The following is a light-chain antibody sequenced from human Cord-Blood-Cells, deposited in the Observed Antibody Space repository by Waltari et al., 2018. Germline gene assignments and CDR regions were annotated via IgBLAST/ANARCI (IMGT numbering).Light chain of an antibody. V-gene: IGLV1-40*01. J-gene: IGLJ1*01. CDR2: GNS. CDR3: QSYDSSLSGYV. CDR1: SSNIGAGYD. Sequence: QSVLTQPPSVSGAPGQRVTISCTGSSSNIGAGYDVHWYQQLPGTAPNLLIYGNSNRPPGLPDRFAGAESGTSASLAITGLQAEDEADYYCQSYDSSLSGYVFGTGTKVTVL.